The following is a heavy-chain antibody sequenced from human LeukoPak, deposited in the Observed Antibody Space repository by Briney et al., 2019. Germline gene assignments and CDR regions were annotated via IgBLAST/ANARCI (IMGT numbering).Heavy chain of an antibody. Sequence: TSQTLSLTSSVSGGSISSGSYYWSWIRQPAGKGLEWIGRNYTSSSTNYNPSLKSRVTISVDRSKNQFSLKLSSVTAADTAVYYCARTYCGGDCRGYYYHYYMDVWGKGTTVTISS. CDR3: ARTYCGGDCRGYYYHYYMDV. CDR2: NYTSSST. J-gene: IGHJ6*03. V-gene: IGHV4-61*02. D-gene: IGHD2-21*02. CDR1: GGSISSGSYY.